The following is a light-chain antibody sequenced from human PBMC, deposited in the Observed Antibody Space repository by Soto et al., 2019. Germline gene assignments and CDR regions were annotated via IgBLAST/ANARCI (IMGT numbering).Light chain of an antibody. CDR1: QSISSS. CDR3: QQSYSTPYT. Sequence: DIQMTQSPSSLSASVGDRVTITCRASQSISSSFNWYQQKPGKAPKLLIYAASSLQSGVPSRFSGSGSGTDFTLTNSSLQPEYFATYYCQQSYSTPYTLGQGTKLEIK. CDR2: AAS. J-gene: IGKJ2*01. V-gene: IGKV1-39*01.